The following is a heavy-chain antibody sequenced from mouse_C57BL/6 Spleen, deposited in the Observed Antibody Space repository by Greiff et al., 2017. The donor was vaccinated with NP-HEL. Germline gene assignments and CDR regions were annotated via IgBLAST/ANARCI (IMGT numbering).Heavy chain of an antibody. J-gene: IGHJ4*01. CDR1: GYTFTSYW. Sequence: QVQLQQPGAELVKPGASVKLSCKASGYTFTSYWMHWVKQRPGQGLEWIGMIHPNSGSTNYNEKFKSKATLTVDKSSSTAYMQLSSLTSEDSAVYYCVYYSNYVDYYAMDYWGQGTSVTVSS. CDR3: VYYSNYVDYYAMDY. V-gene: IGHV1-64*01. CDR2: IHPNSGST. D-gene: IGHD2-5*01.